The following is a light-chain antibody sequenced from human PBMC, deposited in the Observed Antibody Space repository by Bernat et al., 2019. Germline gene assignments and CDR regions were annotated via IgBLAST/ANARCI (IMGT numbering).Light chain of an antibody. CDR3: QAWDSSTVV. CDR2: EDT. CDR1: KLGSKY. V-gene: IGLV3-1*01. J-gene: IGLJ2*01. Sequence: SYELTQPPSVSVSPGQTASITCYGDKLGSKYAFWYQQKPGQSPVLVIYEDTKRPSGIPVRFSASNSGNRATLTISGTQAMDEADYYCQAWDSSTVVFGGGTKLTVL.